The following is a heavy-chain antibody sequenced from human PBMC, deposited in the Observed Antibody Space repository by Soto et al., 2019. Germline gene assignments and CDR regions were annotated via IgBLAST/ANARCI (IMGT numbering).Heavy chain of an antibody. J-gene: IGHJ4*02. CDR3: AKSGGYNYGYQETDY. CDR2: ISGSGGST. V-gene: IGHV3-23*01. D-gene: IGHD5-18*01. Sequence: GSLRLSCAGSGVTFSRYAMSWVRQTQGKGLEWVSAISGSGGSTYYADSVKGRFTISRDNSKNTLYLQMNSLRAEDTAVYYCAKSGGYNYGYQETDYWGQGTLVTVSS. CDR1: GVTFSRYA.